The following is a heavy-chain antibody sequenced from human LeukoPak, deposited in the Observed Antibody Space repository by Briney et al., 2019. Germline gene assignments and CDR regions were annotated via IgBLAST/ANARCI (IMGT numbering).Heavy chain of an antibody. CDR1: GFTFRDYA. Sequence: GGSLRLSCTGFGFTFRDYAVSWVRQAPGKGLECIGFIRSKVYGGTTEYAASVKGRFTISRDDSKSIAYLQMNSLKTEDTAVYYCTRDPYYFGRRGYCHHACDIWGQGTMVAVSS. D-gene: IGHD3-22*01. CDR3: TRDPYYFGRRGYCHHACDI. CDR2: IRSKVYGGTT. J-gene: IGHJ3*02. V-gene: IGHV3-49*04.